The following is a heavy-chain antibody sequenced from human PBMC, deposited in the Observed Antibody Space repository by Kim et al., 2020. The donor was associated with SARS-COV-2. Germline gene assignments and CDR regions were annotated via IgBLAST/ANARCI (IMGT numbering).Heavy chain of an antibody. V-gene: IGHV4-34*01. J-gene: IGHJ5*02. CDR3: SRQRWQGRHWCDP. CDR2: INHSGST. Sequence: SETLSLTCAVYGGSFSGYYWSWIRQPPGKGLEWIGEINHSGSTNYNPSLKSRVTISVDTSKNQFSLKLSSVTAADTAVYYCSRQRWQGRHWCDPWVQGTL. D-gene: IGHD2-15*01. CDR1: GGSFSGYY.